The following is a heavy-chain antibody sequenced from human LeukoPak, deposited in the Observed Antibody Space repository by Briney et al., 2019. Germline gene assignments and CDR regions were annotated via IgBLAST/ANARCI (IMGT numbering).Heavy chain of an antibody. D-gene: IGHD6-19*01. CDR2: ISYDGSST. CDR1: GFTFSTYW. CDR3: AREAAVAGIYFDS. Sequence: GGSLRLSCVASGFTFSTYWMHCVPHAPGKGLVWGSRISYDGSSTNYADSVKGRFSISRDNAKNTVCLQMNSLRAEDTAVYYCAREAAVAGIYFDSWGQGTLVTVSS. V-gene: IGHV3-74*01. J-gene: IGHJ4*02.